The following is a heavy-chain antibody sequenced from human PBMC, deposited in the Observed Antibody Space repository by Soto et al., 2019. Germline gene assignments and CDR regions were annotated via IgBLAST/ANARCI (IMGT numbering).Heavy chain of an antibody. V-gene: IGHV4-34*01. J-gene: IGHJ6*03. CDR1: GGSFSGYY. CDR2: INHSGST. D-gene: IGHD3-3*01. Sequence: PSETLSLTCAVYGGSFSGYYWSWIRQAPGKGLEWIGEINHSGSTNYNPSLKSRVTISVDASKNQFSLNLFSVTAADTAVYYCARNLWIFGVVNNYMDVWGQGNTVTVSS. CDR3: ARNLWIFGVVNNYMDV.